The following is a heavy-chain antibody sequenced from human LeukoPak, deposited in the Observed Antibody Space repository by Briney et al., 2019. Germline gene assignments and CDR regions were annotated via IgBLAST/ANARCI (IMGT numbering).Heavy chain of an antibody. D-gene: IGHD4-23*01. J-gene: IGHJ4*02. V-gene: IGHV3-23*01. CDR1: GFTFSTYA. CDR3: ANSRASPVVTSDY. Sequence: PGGSLRLSCAASGFTFSTYAMTWVRQAPGKGLEWVAAISGSGAGTFYADSVKGRFTISRDNSKNTLYLQMTSVRAEDTAVYYCANSRASPVVTSDYWGQGTLVTVSS. CDR2: ISGSGAGT.